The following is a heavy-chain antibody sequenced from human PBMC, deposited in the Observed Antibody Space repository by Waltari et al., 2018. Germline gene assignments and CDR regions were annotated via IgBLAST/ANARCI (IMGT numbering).Heavy chain of an antibody. CDR3: ARDYDSSGYYYEVAFDI. V-gene: IGHV1-46*01. Sequence: QVQLVQSGAEVKKPGASVKVSCKASGYTFTSYYMHWVRQAPRQGLEWMGIINPSGGSTSYAQKFQGRVTMTRDTSTSTVYMELSSLRSEDTAVYYCARDYDSSGYYYEVAFDIWGQGTMVTVSS. CDR1: GYTFTSYY. J-gene: IGHJ3*02. D-gene: IGHD3-22*01. CDR2: INPSGGST.